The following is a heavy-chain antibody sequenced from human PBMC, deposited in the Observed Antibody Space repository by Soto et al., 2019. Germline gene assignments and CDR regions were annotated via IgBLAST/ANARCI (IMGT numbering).Heavy chain of an antibody. CDR1: GYSFTSYW. Sequence: GESLNLSCTGSGYSFTSYWISWVRQMPGKGLGWMGRIDPSDSQTYYSPSFRGHVTISATKSITTVFLQWSSLRASDTAMYYCARQIYDSDTGPNFQYYFDSWGQGTPVTVSS. V-gene: IGHV5-10-1*01. D-gene: IGHD3-22*01. CDR3: ARQIYDSDTGPNFQYYFDS. J-gene: IGHJ4*02. CDR2: IDPSDSQT.